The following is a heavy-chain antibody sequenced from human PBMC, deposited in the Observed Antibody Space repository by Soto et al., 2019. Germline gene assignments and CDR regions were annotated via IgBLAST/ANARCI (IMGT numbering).Heavy chain of an antibody. CDR3: ARAASPFFCSGSYSSYYYYGRDG. Sequence: ASVKVSCKASGYTFTSYGISWVRQAPGQGLEWMGWISAYNGNTNYAQKHQGRVTMTTDTSTSTAYMELRSLRSDDTAVYYCARAASPFFCSGSYSSYYYYGRDGGGQGTTFTVAS. D-gene: IGHD3-10*02. CDR1: GYTFTSYG. J-gene: IGHJ6*01. V-gene: IGHV1-18*01. CDR2: ISAYNGNT.